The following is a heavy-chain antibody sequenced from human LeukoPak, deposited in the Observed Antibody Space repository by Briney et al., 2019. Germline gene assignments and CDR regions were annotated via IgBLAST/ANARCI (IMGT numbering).Heavy chain of an antibody. Sequence: ASVKVSCKASGYTFTNYGISWVRQAPGQGLEWMGIINPSGGSTSYAQKFQGRVTMTRDTSTSTVYMELSSLRSEDTAVYYCARVVAGLGGLDYWGQGTLVTVSS. CDR1: GYTFTNYG. CDR2: INPSGGST. V-gene: IGHV1-46*01. D-gene: IGHD2-15*01. J-gene: IGHJ4*02. CDR3: ARVVAGLGGLDY.